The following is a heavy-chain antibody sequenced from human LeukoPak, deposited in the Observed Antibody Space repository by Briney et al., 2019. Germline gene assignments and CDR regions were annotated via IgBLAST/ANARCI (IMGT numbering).Heavy chain of an antibody. CDR2: MNPNSGNT. D-gene: IGHD5-18*01. CDR1: GYTFTSYD. J-gene: IGHJ4*02. CDR3: ARGLGRTAMVTRGEVRFDY. V-gene: IGHV1-8*01. Sequence: GATVKVSCKASGYTFTSYDINWVRQATGQGLEWMGWMNPNSGNTGYAQKFQGRVTLTRNTSIGTAYMELSSLRSEDAAVYYCARGLGRTAMVTRGEVRFDYWGQGTLVTVSS.